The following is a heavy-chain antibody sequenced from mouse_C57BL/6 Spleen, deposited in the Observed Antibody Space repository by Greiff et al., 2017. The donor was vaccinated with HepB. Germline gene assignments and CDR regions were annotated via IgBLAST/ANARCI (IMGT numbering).Heavy chain of an antibody. CDR1: GYTFTDYY. CDR2: INPYNGGT. J-gene: IGHJ2*01. CDR3: ARWGFDY. Sequence: VQLKESGPVLVKPGASVKMSCKASGYTFTDYYMNWVKQSHGKSLEWIGVINPYNGGTSYNQKFKGKATLTVDKSSSTAYMELNSLTSEDSAVYYCARWGFDYWGQGTTLTVSS. V-gene: IGHV1-19*01.